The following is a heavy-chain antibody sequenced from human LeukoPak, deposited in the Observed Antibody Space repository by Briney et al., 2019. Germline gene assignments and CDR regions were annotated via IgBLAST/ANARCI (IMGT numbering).Heavy chain of an antibody. D-gene: IGHD3-3*01. V-gene: IGHV4-61*02. CDR2: ICASGST. CDR3: ARDSYDSDY. J-gene: IGHJ4*02. CDR1: GGSISSGSYC. Sequence: PSETLSLTCTVSGGSISSGSYCWNWIRQPAGKGLEWIGRICASGSTNYNPSLKSRVTISVDTFKNQFSLKLSSVTAADTAVYYCARDSYDSDYWGQGTLVTVSS.